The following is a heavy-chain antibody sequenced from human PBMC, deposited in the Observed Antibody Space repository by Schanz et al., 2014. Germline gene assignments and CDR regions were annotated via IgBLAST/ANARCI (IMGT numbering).Heavy chain of an antibody. D-gene: IGHD1-26*01. V-gene: IGHV4-59*08. CDR2: IFFSGST. Sequence: QVQLQESGPGLVKPSETLSLTCTVSGVSIGGYYWSWIRQPPGKGLEWIGYIFFSGSTTYNPSFNRRVTISVDMSKNQFALNLSSVTAADTAVYYCARLGVGDKAYYYYGTDVWGQGTTVLVSS. J-gene: IGHJ6*02. CDR3: ARLGVGDKAYYYYGTDV. CDR1: GVSIGGYY.